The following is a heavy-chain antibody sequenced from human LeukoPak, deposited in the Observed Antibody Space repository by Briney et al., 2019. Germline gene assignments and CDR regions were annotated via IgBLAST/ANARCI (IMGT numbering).Heavy chain of an antibody. CDR3: ARAPTPIIAVAGPFDY. V-gene: IGHV6-1*01. CDR2: TYYRSKWYN. CDR1: GXSVSNNSSA. J-gene: IGHJ4*02. D-gene: IGHD6-19*01. Sequence: SQTLSLTCAISGXSVSNNSSAWNWIRQSPSRGLEWLGRTYYRSKWYNDYAVSVKSRITINPDTSKNQFSLQVNSVTPEDTAVYYCARAPTPIIAVAGPFDYWGQGTLVTVSS.